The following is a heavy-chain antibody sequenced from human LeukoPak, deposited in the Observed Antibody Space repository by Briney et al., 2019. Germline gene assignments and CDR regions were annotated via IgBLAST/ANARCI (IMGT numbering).Heavy chain of an antibody. CDR1: GYTFTNYY. CDR3: ARAIAVAGVDY. Sequence: ASVKVSCKASGYTFTNYYMHWVREAPGQGLEWMGIINPSGGSTSYAQKFQGRVTMTRDTSTSTVYMELSSLRSEDTAVYYCARAIAVAGVDYWGQGTLVTVSS. D-gene: IGHD6-19*01. V-gene: IGHV1-46*03. J-gene: IGHJ4*02. CDR2: INPSGGST.